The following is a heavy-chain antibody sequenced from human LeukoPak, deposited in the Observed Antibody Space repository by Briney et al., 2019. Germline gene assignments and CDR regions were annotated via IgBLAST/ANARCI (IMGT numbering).Heavy chain of an antibody. V-gene: IGHV4-34*01. CDR1: GGSFSNYF. CDR3: ARGGAVNGFDI. Sequence: SETLSLTYAVYGGSFSNYFWNWIRQTPGGGLEWIGEIHHSGSTSYNSSLKSRVTISIDTSKTHFSLKLSSVTAADRAVYYCARGGAVNGFDIWGQGTRVTVSS. CDR2: IHHSGST. J-gene: IGHJ3*02. D-gene: IGHD6-19*01.